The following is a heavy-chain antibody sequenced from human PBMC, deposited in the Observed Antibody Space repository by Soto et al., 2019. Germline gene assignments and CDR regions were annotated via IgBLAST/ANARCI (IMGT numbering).Heavy chain of an antibody. D-gene: IGHD6-6*01. CDR1: GYTFTSYG. J-gene: IGHJ3*02. CDR2: ISPYNGNT. V-gene: IGHV1-18*04. Sequence: GASVKVSCKASGYTFTSYGIRWVRQAPGQGLEWMGWISPYNGNTNYAQKLQGRVTMTTDTSTSTAYLELRSLRSDDTAVYDCARVGLEYSSASRAFDIWGQGTMVTVSS. CDR3: ARVGLEYSSASRAFDI.